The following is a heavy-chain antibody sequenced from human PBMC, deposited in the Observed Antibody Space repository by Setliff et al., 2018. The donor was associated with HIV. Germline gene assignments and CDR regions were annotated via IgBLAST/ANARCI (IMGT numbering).Heavy chain of an antibody. Sequence: ASVKVSCKASGGTFNINAVTWVRQAPGQGLEWVGAIIPLFGTANYAQKFQGRVTITADDSTSTVYMEVRSLRSADTAVYYCSKVSEHRTSSGSFYYYMDVWGKGTTVTVSS. CDR1: GGTFNINA. D-gene: IGHD6-6*01. J-gene: IGHJ6*03. CDR3: SKVSEHRTSSGSFYYYMDV. V-gene: IGHV1-69*13. CDR2: IIPLFGTA.